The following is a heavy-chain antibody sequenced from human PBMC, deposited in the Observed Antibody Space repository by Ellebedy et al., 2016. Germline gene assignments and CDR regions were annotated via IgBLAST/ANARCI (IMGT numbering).Heavy chain of an antibody. V-gene: IGHV3-7*01. CDR2: IKQDVSDK. Sequence: GGSLRLXXAASGFTFSSYAMHWVRQAPGKGLEWVASIKQDVSDKYYVDSVRGRFTISRDSANNSLYLQMNSLRAEDTAVYFCARCYGGYGTSYFEDWGQGALVTVSS. CDR1: GFTFSSYA. J-gene: IGHJ4*02. CDR3: ARCYGGYGTSYFED. D-gene: IGHD4-17*01.